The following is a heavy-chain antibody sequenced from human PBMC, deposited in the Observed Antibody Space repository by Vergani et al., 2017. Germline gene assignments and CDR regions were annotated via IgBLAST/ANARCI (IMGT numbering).Heavy chain of an antibody. CDR3: AKVGRSEVAGTFGAFDI. V-gene: IGHV3-23*04. J-gene: IGHJ3*02. CDR2: LSASDRRT. Sequence: EVQMVESGGGLVKPGGSLRLSCAASGFTFIMHAMSWVRQAPGKGLEWVSTLSASDRRTHCADSVKGRFTISRDNSKNTLFLHMNSLRPEDTAVYYCAKVGRSEVAGTFGAFDIWGQGTMVTVSS. CDR1: GFTFIMHA. D-gene: IGHD6-19*01.